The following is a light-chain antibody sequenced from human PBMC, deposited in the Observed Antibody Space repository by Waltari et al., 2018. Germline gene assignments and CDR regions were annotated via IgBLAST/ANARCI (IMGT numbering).Light chain of an antibody. CDR1: QSLLHSDGKTD. J-gene: IGKJ4*01. CDR2: EVS. CDR3: MQSIERPLT. V-gene: IGKV2D-29*01. Sequence: DVVMTQTPLSLSVTPGQPASISCTSSQSLLHSDGKTDLCWYLQKPGQHPQLLIYEVSNRFSGGPDRFSGSGSGTDFTLKISRVEAEDVGVYCCMQSIERPLTFGGGTTVEIK.